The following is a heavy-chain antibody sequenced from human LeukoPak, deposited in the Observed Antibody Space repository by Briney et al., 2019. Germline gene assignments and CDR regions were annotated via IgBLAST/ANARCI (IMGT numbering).Heavy chain of an antibody. V-gene: IGHV1-2*02. CDR3: ARGGLHRRQQLPYNWFDP. Sequence: ASVKVSCKASGYTFTGYYMHWVRQAPGQGLEWMGWINPNSGGTNYAQKFQGRVTMTRDTSISTAYMELSRLRSDDTAVYYCARGGLHRRQQLPYNWFDPWGQGTLVTVSS. J-gene: IGHJ5*02. CDR1: GYTFTGYY. CDR2: INPNSGGT. D-gene: IGHD6-13*01.